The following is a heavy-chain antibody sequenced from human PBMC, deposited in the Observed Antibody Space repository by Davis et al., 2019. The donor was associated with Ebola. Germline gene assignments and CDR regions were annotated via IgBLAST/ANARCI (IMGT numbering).Heavy chain of an antibody. CDR1: GYSISSGYY. J-gene: IGHJ4*02. D-gene: IGHD2-15*01. Sequence: PSETLSLTCAVPGYSISSGYYWGWIRQPPGKGLEWIGSIYHSGSTYYNPSLKSRVTISVDTSKNQFSLKLSSVTAADTAVYYCARVSYCSGGSCRMFDYWGQGTLVTVSS. V-gene: IGHV4-38-2*01. CDR3: ARVSYCSGGSCRMFDY. CDR2: IYHSGST.